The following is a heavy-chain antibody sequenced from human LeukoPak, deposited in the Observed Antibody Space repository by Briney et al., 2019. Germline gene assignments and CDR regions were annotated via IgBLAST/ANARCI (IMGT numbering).Heavy chain of an antibody. Sequence: SQTLSLTCAISGDSVSSHSAAWNWIRQSPSRGLEWLGSTYYRSKWYSDYAVSVKSRISINPDTSKNQFSLQLNSVTPEDTAVYYCARSNYDILTSYYTAYFDYWGQGTPVTVSS. D-gene: IGHD3-9*01. CDR2: TYYRSKWYS. V-gene: IGHV6-1*01. CDR3: ARSNYDILTSYYTAYFDY. CDR1: GDSVSSHSAA. J-gene: IGHJ4*02.